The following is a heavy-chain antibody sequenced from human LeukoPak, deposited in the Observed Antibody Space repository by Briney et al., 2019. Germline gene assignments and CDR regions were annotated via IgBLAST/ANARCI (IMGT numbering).Heavy chain of an antibody. D-gene: IGHD6-19*01. CDR3: ARGLVNSGWGGYFDY. J-gene: IGHJ4*02. CDR2: INHSGSS. V-gene: IGHV4-34*01. Sequence: SETLSLTCGVYGGSFSGYYWSWIRQSPGKGLEWIGEINHSGSSNYNPSLKSRVTMSVDTSKNHFSLKLSSVTAADTAVYYCARGLVNSGWGGYFDYWGQGALVTVSS. CDR1: GGSFSGYY.